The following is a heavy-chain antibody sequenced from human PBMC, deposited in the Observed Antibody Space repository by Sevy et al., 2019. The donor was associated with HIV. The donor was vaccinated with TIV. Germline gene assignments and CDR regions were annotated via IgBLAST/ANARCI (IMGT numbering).Heavy chain of an antibody. J-gene: IGHJ4*02. CDR2: ISSSSEI. D-gene: IGHD2-2*01. V-gene: IGHV3-21*05. Sequence: GESLKISCAASGFTSSNYSMTWVRQAPGKGLEWVAFISSSSEIYYADSVKGRFTISRDNAKNSLYLQMNSLRAEDTAMYYCAREVCSATTCPIQTGAQNWGQGTLVTVSS. CDR3: AREVCSATTCPIQTGAQN. CDR1: GFTSSNYS.